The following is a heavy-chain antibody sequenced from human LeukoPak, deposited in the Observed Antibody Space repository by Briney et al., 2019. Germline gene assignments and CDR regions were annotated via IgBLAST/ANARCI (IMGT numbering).Heavy chain of an antibody. CDR1: GYTFTSYA. CDR3: AREFSTVTPRFLDY. Sequence: ASVKVSCKASGYTFTSYAMHWVRQAPGQRLEWMGWINAGNGNTKYSQKFQGRVIITRDTAASTAYMELRSLRSDDTAVYYCAREFSTVTPRFLDYWGQGTLVTVSS. J-gene: IGHJ4*02. CDR2: INAGNGNT. D-gene: IGHD4-11*01. V-gene: IGHV1-3*01.